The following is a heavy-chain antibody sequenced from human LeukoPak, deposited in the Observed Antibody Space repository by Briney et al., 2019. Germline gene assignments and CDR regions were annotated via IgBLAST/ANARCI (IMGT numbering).Heavy chain of an antibody. Sequence: GGSLRLSCAASGFTFSDYYMSWMRQAPGKGLEWVSYISNSGGDIHYADSVKGRFTISRDNAKKSLYLQMNSLRAADTAVYYCAELGITMIGGVWGKGTTVTISS. CDR1: GFTFSDYY. CDR3: AELGITMIGGV. J-gene: IGHJ6*04. D-gene: IGHD3-10*02. V-gene: IGHV3-11*04. CDR2: ISNSGGDI.